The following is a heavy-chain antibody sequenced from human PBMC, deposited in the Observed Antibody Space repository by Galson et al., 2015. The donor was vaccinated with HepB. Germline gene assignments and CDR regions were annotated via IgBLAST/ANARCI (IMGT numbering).Heavy chain of an antibody. CDR1: GFTFSNYW. CDR2: IKQDGSEK. J-gene: IGHJ4*02. V-gene: IGHV3-7*03. CDR3: ARDCTLGASVYYFDY. D-gene: IGHD2-8*01. Sequence: SLRLSCTASGFTFSNYWMSWVRQAPGKGLEWVANIKQDGSEKYYVDSVKGRFTISRDNAKNSLYLQMNSLRAEDTAVYYCARDCTLGASVYYFDYWGQGTLVTDSS.